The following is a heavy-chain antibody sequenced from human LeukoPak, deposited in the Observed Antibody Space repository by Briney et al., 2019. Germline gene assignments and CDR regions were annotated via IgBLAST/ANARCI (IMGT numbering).Heavy chain of an antibody. CDR3: AREHSSSWYVDWVDY. V-gene: IGHV3-21*01. J-gene: IGHJ4*02. D-gene: IGHD6-13*01. CDR2: ISSSSSYI. Sequence: GGSLRLSCAASGFTFSSYSMNWVRQAPGKGREWVSSISSSSSYIYYADSVKGRFTISRDNAKNSLYLQMNSLRAEDTAVYYCAREHSSSWYVDWVDYWGQGTLVTVSS. CDR1: GFTFSSYS.